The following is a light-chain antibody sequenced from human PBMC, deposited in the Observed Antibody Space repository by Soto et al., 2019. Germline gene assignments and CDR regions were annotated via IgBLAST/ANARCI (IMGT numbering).Light chain of an antibody. Sequence: QAVVTQEPSFSVSPGGTVTLTCGLSSDSVSASHFPSWYQQTPGQAPRTLIYNTNTRSSGVPDRFSGSSSGAERYLTISSLQSEDEADYYCQTWDTGYVVFGGGTKLTVL. CDR2: NTN. CDR1: SDSVSASHF. V-gene: IGLV8-61*01. J-gene: IGLJ2*01. CDR3: QTWDTGYVV.